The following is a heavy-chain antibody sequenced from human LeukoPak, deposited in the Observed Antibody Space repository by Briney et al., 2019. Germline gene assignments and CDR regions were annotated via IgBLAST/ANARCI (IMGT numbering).Heavy chain of an antibody. D-gene: IGHD3-10*01. V-gene: IGHV3-23*01. CDR3: SKDDRTNVASGRGSFDY. J-gene: IGHJ4*02. CDR2: ISRSGEVT. Sequence: PGGSLRLSCAASGFTFNNYAMSWVRQAPGKGLEWVSGISRSGEVTYYVDSVRGRFTISRDNSKNTLHLQMNSLRAEDTAIYYCSKDDRTNVASGRGSFDYWGQGTLVTVSS. CDR1: GFTFNNYA.